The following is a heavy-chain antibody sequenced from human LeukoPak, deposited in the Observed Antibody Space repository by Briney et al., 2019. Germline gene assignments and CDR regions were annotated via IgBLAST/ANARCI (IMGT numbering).Heavy chain of an antibody. CDR3: ARGSNWNDEGGWFDP. D-gene: IGHD1-1*01. Sequence: ASVKVSCKASGYTFTSYAMHWLRQAPGQRLEWMGWINAGNGNTKYSQKFQGRVTITRDTSASTAYMELSSLRSEDTAVYYCARGSNWNDEGGWFDPWGQGTLVTVSS. CDR1: GYTFTSYA. CDR2: INAGNGNT. J-gene: IGHJ5*02. V-gene: IGHV1-3*01.